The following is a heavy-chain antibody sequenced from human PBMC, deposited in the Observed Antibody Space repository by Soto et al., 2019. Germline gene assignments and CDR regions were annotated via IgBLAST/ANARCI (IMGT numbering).Heavy chain of an antibody. D-gene: IGHD5-18*01. CDR1: GFTFSSYG. Sequence: QVQLVESGGGVVQPGRSLRLSCAASGFTFSSYGMHWVRQAPGKGLEWVAVISYDGSNKYYADSVKGRFTISRDNSKNTLDLQMNSLRAEDTAVYHCAKGYSYSVRDYWGQGTLVTVSS. CDR2: ISYDGSNK. J-gene: IGHJ4*02. CDR3: AKGYSYSVRDY. V-gene: IGHV3-30*18.